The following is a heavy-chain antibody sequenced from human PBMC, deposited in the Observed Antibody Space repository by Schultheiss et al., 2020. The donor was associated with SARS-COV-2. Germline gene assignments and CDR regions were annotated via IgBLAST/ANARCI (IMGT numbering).Heavy chain of an antibody. CDR2: IRSKTYSYAT. J-gene: IGHJ4*02. V-gene: IGHV3-73*01. D-gene: IGHD2-15*01. CDR3: TREVGYCSGGSCYSVPLKRYFDY. Sequence: GGSLRLSCAASGLTFSGSAMHWVRQAPGKGLEWVGHIRSKTYSYATEYAASVKGRFTISRDDSKNTAQLQMNSLKTEDTAVYYCTREVGYCSGGSCYSVPLKRYFDYWGQGTLVTVSS. CDR1: GLTFSGSA.